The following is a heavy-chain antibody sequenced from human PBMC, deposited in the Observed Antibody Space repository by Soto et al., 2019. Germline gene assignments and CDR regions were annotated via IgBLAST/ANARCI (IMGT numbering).Heavy chain of an antibody. D-gene: IGHD6-19*01. CDR2: IRSKANSYAT. J-gene: IGHJ4*02. Sequence: GSLRLSCAASGFTFSGSAMHWVRQASGKGLEWVGRIRSKANSYATAYAASVKGRFTISRDDSKNTAYLQMNSLKTEDTAVYYCSQRGSSSGWYFDYWGQGTLVTVSS. CDR3: SQRGSSSGWYFDY. CDR1: GFTFSGSA. V-gene: IGHV3-73*01.